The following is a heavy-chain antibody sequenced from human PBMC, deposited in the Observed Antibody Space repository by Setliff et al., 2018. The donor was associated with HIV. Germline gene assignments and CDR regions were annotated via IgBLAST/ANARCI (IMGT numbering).Heavy chain of an antibody. CDR1: GFTFSSY. CDR3: ARGTAPRRGANYGGNYPPDY. J-gene: IGHJ4*02. CDR2: IYYSGTT. D-gene: IGHD4-17*01. V-gene: IGHV4-39*07. Sequence: GSLRLSCAASGFTFSSYWGWIRQPPGKGLEWIGSIYYSGTTYYNPSLKSRVTMSIDTFNNQFSLRLSFVTAADTAIYYCARGTAPRRGANYGGNYPPDYWGQGTLVTVSS.